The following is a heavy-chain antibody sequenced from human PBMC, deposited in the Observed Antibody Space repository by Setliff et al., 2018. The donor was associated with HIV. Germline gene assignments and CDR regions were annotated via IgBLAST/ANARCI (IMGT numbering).Heavy chain of an antibody. J-gene: IGHJ1*01. Sequence: PSETLSLTCTVSGASMRGHYWNWIRQPPGKTLEWIGYIYDSGSTNYNPSLASRVTMSLDTSKNHFSLKLTSVTAADSAVYFCANAEPCSIPGFPEYFHHWGQGTLVTVSS. D-gene: IGHD2-2*01. CDR1: GASMRGHY. CDR2: IYDSGST. CDR3: ANAEPCSIPGFPEYFHH. V-gene: IGHV4-59*11.